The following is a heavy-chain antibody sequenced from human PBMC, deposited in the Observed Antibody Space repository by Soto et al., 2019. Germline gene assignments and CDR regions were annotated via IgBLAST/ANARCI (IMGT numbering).Heavy chain of an antibody. J-gene: IGHJ6*02. CDR1: GFTFSDYY. CDR3: ARELGYDFVTSYYGMDV. Sequence: PGGSLRLSCAASGFTFSDYYMSWIRQAPGEGLEWVSYISSSGSTIYYADSVKDRFTISRDHAPHSLYLQTNRLRDAETAVSYRARELGYDFVTSYYGMDVWGQGTTVTVSS. V-gene: IGHV3-11*01. D-gene: IGHD3-9*01. CDR2: ISSSGSTI.